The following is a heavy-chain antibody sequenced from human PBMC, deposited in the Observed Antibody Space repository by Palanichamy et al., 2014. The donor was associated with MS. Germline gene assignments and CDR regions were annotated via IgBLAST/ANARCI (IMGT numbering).Heavy chain of an antibody. D-gene: IGHD2-21*02. CDR3: ARKNDCNAFFDH. CDR1: GGSLRDSY. J-gene: IGHJ4*02. V-gene: IGHV4-59*01. Sequence: QVHLQGSGPGLVKPSETLSLTCSLSGGSLRDSYWSWIRQSPEKGLEWIGFIYYTGSTNYSPSLKSRATMSIDTSRNQFSLNLTSVTAADTAVYYCARKNDCNAFFDHWGQGTLVTVSS. CDR2: IYYTGST.